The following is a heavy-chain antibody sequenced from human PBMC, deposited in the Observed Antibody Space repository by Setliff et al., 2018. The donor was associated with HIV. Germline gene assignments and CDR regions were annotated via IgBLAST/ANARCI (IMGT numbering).Heavy chain of an antibody. J-gene: IGHJ4*02. CDR2: MYYSGSA. Sequence: SETLSLTCSVSGGSTTGYHWNWIRQAAGKGLELIGRMYYSGSAYYNPSLQSRVTISVDTSKNQVSLKLNSMTAADTAVYFCVRGPQWLVQKGRVYYFDYWGQGALVTVSS. CDR1: GGSTTGYH. V-gene: IGHV4-59*06. CDR3: VRGPQWLVQKGRVYYFDY. D-gene: IGHD6-19*01.